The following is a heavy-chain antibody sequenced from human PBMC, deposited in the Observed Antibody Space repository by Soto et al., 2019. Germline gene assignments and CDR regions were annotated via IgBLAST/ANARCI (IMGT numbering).Heavy chain of an antibody. Sequence: SVKVSCKASGGTFGSYAISWMRQAPGQGLEWMGGIIPIFGTANYAQKFQGRVTITADESTSTAYMELSSLRSEDTAVYYCARGDYYESSGYYPFDYWGQGTLVTVSS. V-gene: IGHV1-69*13. CDR3: ARGDYYESSGYYPFDY. CDR2: IIPIFGTA. CDR1: GGTFGSYA. D-gene: IGHD3-22*01. J-gene: IGHJ4*02.